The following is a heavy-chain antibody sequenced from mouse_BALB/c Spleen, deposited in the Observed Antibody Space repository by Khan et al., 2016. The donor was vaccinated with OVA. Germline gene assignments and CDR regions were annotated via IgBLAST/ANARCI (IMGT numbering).Heavy chain of an antibody. CDR2: IDPENGNT. J-gene: IGHJ3*01. V-gene: IGHV14-1*02. CDR1: GFNIKDYY. CDR3: ARAGYSPCCAY. Sequence: VQLKESGAELVRPGALVKLSCKASGFNIKDYYIHWVKQRPEQGLEWIGWIDPENGNTIYDPKFQGKANITADTSSNTAYLHFSRLASDDTAVYYCARAGYSPCCAYWGQVTLVTVAA. D-gene: IGHD2-3*01.